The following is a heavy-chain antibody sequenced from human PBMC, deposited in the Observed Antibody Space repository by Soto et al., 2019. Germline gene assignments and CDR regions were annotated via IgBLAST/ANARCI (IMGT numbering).Heavy chain of an antibody. CDR1: GGTFSSYA. Sequence: QVQLVQSGAEVKKPGSSVKVSCKASGGTFSSYAISWVRQAPGQGLEWMGGIIPIFGTANYAQKFQGRVTITADESTSTAYMELSSLRSEDTAVYYCAREGKTVTIFEVVKNTWYFDLWGCGTLVTVSS. D-gene: IGHD3-3*01. CDR2: IIPIFGTA. CDR3: AREGKTVTIFEVVKNTWYFDL. J-gene: IGHJ2*01. V-gene: IGHV1-69*01.